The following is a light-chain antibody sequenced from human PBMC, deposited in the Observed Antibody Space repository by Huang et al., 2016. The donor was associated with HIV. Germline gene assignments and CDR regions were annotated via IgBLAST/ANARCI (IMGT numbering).Light chain of an antibody. Sequence: DIVMTQSPDSLAVSLGERATINCKSSQSVLYSSNNKNYLAWYQQKPGQPPKLFIYWASTLESGVPDRFSGSGSGTDFTLTISSLQAEDVAVYYCQQYYSTPPWTFGQGTKVEIK. CDR1: QSVLYSSNNKNY. J-gene: IGKJ1*01. CDR2: WAS. V-gene: IGKV4-1*01. CDR3: QQYYSTPPWT.